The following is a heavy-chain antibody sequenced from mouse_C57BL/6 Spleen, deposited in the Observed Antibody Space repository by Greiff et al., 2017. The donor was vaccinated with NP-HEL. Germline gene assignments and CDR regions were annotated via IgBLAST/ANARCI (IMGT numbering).Heavy chain of an antibody. J-gene: IGHJ4*01. CDR2: ISSGSSTI. CDR3: AKEGYGPEAMDY. Sequence: EVKLVESGGGLVKPGGSLKLSCAASGFTFSDYGMHWVRQAPEKGLEWVAYISSGSSTIYYADTVKGRFTISRDNAKNTLFLQMTSLRSEDTAMYYCAKEGYGPEAMDYWGQGTSVTVSS. CDR1: GFTFSDYG. V-gene: IGHV5-17*01. D-gene: IGHD2-10*02.